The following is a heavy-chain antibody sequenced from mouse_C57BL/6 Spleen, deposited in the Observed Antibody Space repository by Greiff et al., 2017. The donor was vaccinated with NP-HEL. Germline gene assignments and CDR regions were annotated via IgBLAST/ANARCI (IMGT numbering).Heavy chain of an antibody. Sequence: EVQGVESGEGLVKPGGSLKLSCAASGFTFSSYAMSWVRQTPEKRLEWVAYISSGGDYIYYADTVKGRFTISRDNARNTLYLRMSSRKSEDTAMYYCTRASYYYGSSYDAMDYWGQGTSVTVSS. V-gene: IGHV5-9-1*02. J-gene: IGHJ4*01. CDR2: ISSGGDYI. D-gene: IGHD1-1*01. CDR3: TRASYYYGSSYDAMDY. CDR1: GFTFSSYA.